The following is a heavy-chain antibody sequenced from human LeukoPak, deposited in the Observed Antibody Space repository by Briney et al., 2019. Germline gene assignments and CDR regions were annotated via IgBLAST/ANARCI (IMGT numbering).Heavy chain of an antibody. CDR3: VTNSIGYCSGGNCYQVSDS. CDR2: IYHSGST. V-gene: IGHV4-4*02. J-gene: IGHJ4*02. CDR1: GGFINSNNW. D-gene: IGHD2-15*01. Sequence: KPSGTLSLTCAVSGGFINSNNWWSWVRQPPGKGLEWIGEIYHSGSTNYNPSLKSRVTISVDKSKKQFSLKLSSVTAADTAVYYCVTNSIGYCSGGNCYQVSDSWGQGSLVTVSS.